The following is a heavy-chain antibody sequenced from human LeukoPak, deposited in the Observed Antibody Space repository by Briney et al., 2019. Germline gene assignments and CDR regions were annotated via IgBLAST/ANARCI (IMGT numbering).Heavy chain of an antibody. Sequence: SETLSLTCTVSGGSISSSSYYWGLIRQPPGKGLEWIGSIYYSGSTYYNPSLKSRVTISVDTSKNQFSLKLSSVTAADTAVYYCARGGGNSPACDYWGQGTLVTVSS. CDR1: GGSISSSSYY. D-gene: IGHD4-23*01. J-gene: IGHJ4*02. CDR3: ARGGGNSPACDY. V-gene: IGHV4-39*07. CDR2: IYYSGST.